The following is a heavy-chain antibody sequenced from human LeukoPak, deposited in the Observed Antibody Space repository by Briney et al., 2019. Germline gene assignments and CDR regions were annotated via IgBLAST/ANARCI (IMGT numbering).Heavy chain of an antibody. Sequence: SETLSLTCTVSGGSISSYYWSWIRQPPGKGLEWIGYICDSGNTYYNPSLKSRVTISVDTSKNQFSLKVRSVTDAGAAVYCCAKGEGDYWGQGTLVTVSS. CDR3: AKGEGDY. J-gene: IGHJ4*02. V-gene: IGHV4-59*01. D-gene: IGHD2-21*01. CDR2: ICDSGNT. CDR1: GGSISSYY.